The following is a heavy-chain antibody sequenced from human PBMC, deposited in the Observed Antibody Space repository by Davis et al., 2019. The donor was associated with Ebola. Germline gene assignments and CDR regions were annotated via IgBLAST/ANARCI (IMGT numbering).Heavy chain of an antibody. CDR2: ISGSGSPT. V-gene: IGHV3-11*01. J-gene: IGHJ2*01. CDR3: ASVRSFDDWYFDL. CDR1: GFTFSDFH. Sequence: PGGSLRLSCAASGFTFSDFHMSWIRQAPGKGLEWISFISGSGSPTYYSEALQGRFTISRDNAKNTVILQMNSLRAEDTAVYYCASVRSFDDWYFDLWGRGTLVTVSS. D-gene: IGHD3-9*01.